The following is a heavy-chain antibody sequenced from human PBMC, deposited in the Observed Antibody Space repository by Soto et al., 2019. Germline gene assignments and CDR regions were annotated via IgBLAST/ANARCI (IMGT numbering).Heavy chain of an antibody. Sequence: SVKVSCKASGGTFSSYAISWVRQAPGQGLEWMGGIIPIFGTANYAQKFQGRVTITADESTSTAYMELSSLRSEDTAVYYCAREGIERWLQSPRVVGNYYYYGMDVWGQGTTVTVSS. D-gene: IGHD5-12*01. J-gene: IGHJ6*02. V-gene: IGHV1-69*13. CDR2: IIPIFGTA. CDR1: GGTFSSYA. CDR3: AREGIERWLQSPRVVGNYYYYGMDV.